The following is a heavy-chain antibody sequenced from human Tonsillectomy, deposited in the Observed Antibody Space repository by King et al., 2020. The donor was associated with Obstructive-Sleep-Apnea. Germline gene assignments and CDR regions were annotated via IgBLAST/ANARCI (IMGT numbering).Heavy chain of an antibody. D-gene: IGHD1-26*01. Sequence: ITLKESGPTLVKPTQTLTLTCTFSGFSLSTSGVAVGWIRQPPGKALEWLALIYCDDDKYYSPSLKSRLTITNHTSKNQVVLTMTNMDPVDTATYYCARRKSGNYYGWFDPWGQGTLVTVSS. CDR2: IYCDDDK. CDR3: ARRKSGNYYGWFDP. J-gene: IGHJ5*02. CDR1: GFSLSTSGVA. V-gene: IGHV2-5*02.